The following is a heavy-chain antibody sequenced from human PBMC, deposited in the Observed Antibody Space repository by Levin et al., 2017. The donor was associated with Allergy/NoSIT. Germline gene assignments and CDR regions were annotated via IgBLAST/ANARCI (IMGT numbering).Heavy chain of an antibody. CDR2: IKYNGSEK. J-gene: IGHJ3*01. CDR3: ARGFDAFDL. Sequence: LSLTCAASRFTFSNYWMTWVRQAPGKGLEWVANIKYNGSEKYYVDSVKDRFTISRDNAKNSLYLQVNSLRAEDTAVYYCARGFDAFDLWGQGTMVTVSS. CDR1: RFTFSNYW. V-gene: IGHV3-7*04.